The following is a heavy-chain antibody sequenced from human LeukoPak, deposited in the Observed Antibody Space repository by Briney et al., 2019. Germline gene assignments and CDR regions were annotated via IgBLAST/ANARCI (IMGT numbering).Heavy chain of an antibody. CDR1: GFTFTEAW. CDR2: IKTKTDGETT. CDR3: TTARVGY. Sequence: GGSLRLSCAASGFTFTEAWMSWVRQAPGKGLEWVGRIKTKTDGETTDYAAPVKGRFTISRDDSKNTLYLQMNSLKTEDTAVYYCTTARVGYWGQGTQVTVSS. V-gene: IGHV3-15*01. J-gene: IGHJ4*02.